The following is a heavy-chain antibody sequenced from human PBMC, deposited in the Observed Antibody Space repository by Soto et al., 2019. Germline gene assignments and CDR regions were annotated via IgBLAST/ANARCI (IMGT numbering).Heavy chain of an antibody. CDR1: GFSLSTRGVG. CDR2: IYWDDDK. Sequence: QITLKESGPTLVKPTQTLTLTCTFSGFSLSTRGVGVGWIRQTPGKALEWLALIYWDDDKRYSPSLTSRLTITKDTSKDQVLLVMSNMDPVDTATYYCIRVLWFGELFWGQGTLVTVSS. V-gene: IGHV2-5*02. D-gene: IGHD3-10*01. CDR3: IRVLWFGELF. J-gene: IGHJ4*02.